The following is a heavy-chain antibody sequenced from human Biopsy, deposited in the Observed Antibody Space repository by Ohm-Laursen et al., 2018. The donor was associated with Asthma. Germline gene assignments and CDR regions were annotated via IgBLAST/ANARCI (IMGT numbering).Heavy chain of an antibody. CDR2: ISGSGGST. D-gene: IGHD1-26*01. CDR1: GFTFSNAW. V-gene: IGHV3-23*01. J-gene: IGHJ4*02. CDR3: AKRGSYFDY. Sequence: SLRLSCAAPGFTFSNAWMSWVRQAPGKGLEWVSAISGSGGSTYYADSVKGRFTISRDKSKNTLYMQMDSLRAEDTAVYYCAKRGSYFDYWGQGTLVTVSS.